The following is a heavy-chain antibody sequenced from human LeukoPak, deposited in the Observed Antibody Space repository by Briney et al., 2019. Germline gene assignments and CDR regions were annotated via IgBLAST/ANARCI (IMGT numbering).Heavy chain of an antibody. Sequence: SETLSLTCTVSGDSISSYYWSWIRQPPGKGLEWIGYIYYSGSTNYNPSLKSRVTISVDTSKNQFSLKLSSVTAADTAVYYCARAVMGNYDFWSGYYYYFDYWGQGTLVTVSS. CDR1: GDSISSYY. J-gene: IGHJ4*02. CDR3: ARAVMGNYDFWSGYYYYFDY. D-gene: IGHD3-3*01. CDR2: IYYSGST. V-gene: IGHV4-59*01.